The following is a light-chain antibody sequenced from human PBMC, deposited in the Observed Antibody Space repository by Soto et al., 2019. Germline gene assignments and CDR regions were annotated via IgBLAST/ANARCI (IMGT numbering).Light chain of an antibody. J-gene: IGKJ5*01. CDR1: QSVSTSY. CDR3: QQRSNWPST. CDR2: GAF. V-gene: IGKV3D-20*02. Sequence: EIVLTQSPGTLSLSPGERATLSCRASQSVSTSYLSWYQQKPGQAPRLLIYGAFSRATGIPDRFSGSGSGTDFTLTINRLEPEDFAVYYCQQRSNWPSTFGQGTRLEIK.